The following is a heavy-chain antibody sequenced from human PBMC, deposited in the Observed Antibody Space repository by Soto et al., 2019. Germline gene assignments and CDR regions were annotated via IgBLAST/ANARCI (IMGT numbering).Heavy chain of an antibody. J-gene: IGHJ3*02. V-gene: IGHV1-69*08. D-gene: IGHD2-21*01. CDR2: TIPILGIA. Sequence: QVQLVQSGAEVKKPGSSVKVSCKASGGTFSSYTISWVRQAPGQGLEWMGRTIPILGIANYAQKFQGRVTITADKSTSTAYMELRSLRSEDTAVYYCAREGYCGGDCCSPDAFDIWGQGTMVTVSS. CDR1: GGTFSSYT. CDR3: AREGYCGGDCCSPDAFDI.